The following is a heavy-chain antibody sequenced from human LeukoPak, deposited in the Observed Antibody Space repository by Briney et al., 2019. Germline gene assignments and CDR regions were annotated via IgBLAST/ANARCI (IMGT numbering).Heavy chain of an antibody. Sequence: PGGSLRLSCAASVFAFSSDAMSWVRQAPGKGLEWVSLIRGDSSLTEYADSVKGRFTISRDNSKNTLYLQMNSLRAEDTAIYYCAKGRFVSSTFDSWGQGTLVTVSS. J-gene: IGHJ4*02. CDR1: VFAFSSDA. CDR2: IRGDSSLT. V-gene: IGHV3-23*01. CDR3: AKGRFVSSTFDS. D-gene: IGHD6-6*01.